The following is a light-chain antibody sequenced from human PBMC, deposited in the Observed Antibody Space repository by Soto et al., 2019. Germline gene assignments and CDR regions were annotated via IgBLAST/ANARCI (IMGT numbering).Light chain of an antibody. CDR1: QSVSSN. CDR2: GAS. Sequence: EIVMTRSPSTLSVFPGYRVTLSCRASQSVSSNLAWFQHKPGQAPRLLIYGASTRATGIPARVSGSGSGTEFTLTISSLQSEDFEVYYCQQYNNWLWTFGQGTKVDI. J-gene: IGKJ1*01. V-gene: IGKV3-15*01. CDR3: QQYNNWLWT.